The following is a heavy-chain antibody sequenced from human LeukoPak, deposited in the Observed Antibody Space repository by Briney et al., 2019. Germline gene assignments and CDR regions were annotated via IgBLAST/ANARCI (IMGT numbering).Heavy chain of an antibody. CDR3: VRDGYCSDGGCYAASDI. D-gene: IGHD2-15*01. CDR1: GFTFSSYE. J-gene: IGHJ3*02. V-gene: IGHV3-48*03. Sequence: GGSLRLSCAASGFTFSSYEMNWVRQTPGKGLEWISYISSSGSSTYYADSVKGRFTISRDNAKNSLHLQMNTVRAEDTAVYYCVRDGYCSDGGCYAASDIWGQGTKVTVSS. CDR2: ISSSGSST.